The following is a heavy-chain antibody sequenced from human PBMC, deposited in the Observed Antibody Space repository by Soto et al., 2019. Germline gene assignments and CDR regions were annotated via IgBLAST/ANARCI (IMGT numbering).Heavy chain of an antibody. CDR3: ARDEYSSSFSWFDP. CDR1: GGSISSGGYY. V-gene: IGHV4-31*03. D-gene: IGHD6-6*01. Sequence: SEILSLTCTVSGGSISSGGYYWSWISQHPGKGLEWIGYIYYSGSTYYNPSLKSRVTISVDTSKNQFSLKLSSVTAADTAVYYCARDEYSSSFSWFDPWGQGTLVTVSS. CDR2: IYYSGST. J-gene: IGHJ5*02.